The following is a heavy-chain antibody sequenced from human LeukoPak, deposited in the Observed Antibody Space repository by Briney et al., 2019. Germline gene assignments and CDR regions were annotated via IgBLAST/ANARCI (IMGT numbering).Heavy chain of an antibody. Sequence: GGSLRLSCAASGFTFSSYGMHWVRRAPGKGLEWVAVIWYDGSNKYYADSVKGRFTISRDNSKNTLYLQMNSLRAEDTAVYYCARDESSSFDYWGQGTLVTVSS. V-gene: IGHV3-33*01. CDR2: IWYDGSNK. CDR3: ARDESSSFDY. CDR1: GFTFSSYG. D-gene: IGHD6-13*01. J-gene: IGHJ4*02.